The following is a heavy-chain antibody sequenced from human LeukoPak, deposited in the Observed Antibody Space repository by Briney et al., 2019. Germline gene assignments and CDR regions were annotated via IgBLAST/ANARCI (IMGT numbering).Heavy chain of an antibody. CDR2: IYYSGST. Sequence: PSETLSLTCTVSGGSISSYYWSWIRQPPGKGLEWIGYIYYSGSTNYNPSLKSRVTISVDTSKNQFSLKLSSVTAADTAVYYCARRLGGIGAFDIWGQGTMVTVSS. V-gene: IGHV4-59*08. CDR1: GGSISSYY. CDR3: ARRLGGIGAFDI. D-gene: IGHD2-15*01. J-gene: IGHJ3*02.